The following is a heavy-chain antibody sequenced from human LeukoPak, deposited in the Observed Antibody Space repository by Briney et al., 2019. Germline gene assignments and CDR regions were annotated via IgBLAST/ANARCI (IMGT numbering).Heavy chain of an antibody. CDR2: IYYSGST. D-gene: IGHD3-22*01. Sequence: SETLSLTCTVSGGSIRSHYWSWIRQPPGKGLEWIGNIYYSGSTNYNPSLKSRVTISVDTSKNQFSLKLSSVTAADTAVYYCARARGYYDSSGYHAYFDYWGQGTLVTVSS. J-gene: IGHJ4*02. V-gene: IGHV4-59*11. CDR1: GGSIRSHY. CDR3: ARARGYYDSSGYHAYFDY.